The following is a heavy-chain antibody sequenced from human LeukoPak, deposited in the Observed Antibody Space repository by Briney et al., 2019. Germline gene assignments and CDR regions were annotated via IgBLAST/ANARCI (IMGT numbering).Heavy chain of an antibody. D-gene: IGHD3-3*01. CDR3: ARGRLEVYAFDI. CDR2: MYYSGST. CDR1: GGSISSGDYY. Sequence: PSETLSLTCTVCGGSISSGDYYWSWIRQPPGKGLEWIAYMYYSGSTYYNPSLKSRVTTSADTPKNQFSLKLSSVTAADTAVYYCARGRLEVYAFDIWGQGTMVTVSS. V-gene: IGHV4-30-4*01. J-gene: IGHJ3*02.